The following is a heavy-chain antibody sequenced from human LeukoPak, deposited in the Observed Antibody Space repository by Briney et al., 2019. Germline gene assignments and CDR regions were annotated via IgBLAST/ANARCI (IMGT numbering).Heavy chain of an antibody. CDR2: MNPNSGNT. CDR1: GYTFTSYD. V-gene: IGHV1-8*01. Sequence: GASVKVSCKASGYTFTSYDINWVRQATGQGLEWMGWMNPNSGNTGYAQKFQGRVTMTRNTSIGTAYMELSSLRSEDTAVYYCARFRPRAPNYYYYMDVWGKGTTVTVSS. J-gene: IGHJ6*03. CDR3: ARFRPRAPNYYYYMDV.